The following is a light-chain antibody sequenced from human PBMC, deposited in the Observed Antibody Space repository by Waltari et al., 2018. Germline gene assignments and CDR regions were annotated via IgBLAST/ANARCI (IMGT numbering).Light chain of an antibody. J-gene: IGLJ2*01. V-gene: IGLV2-8*01. Sequence: QSALTQPPSASGSPGQSVTISCTGTSSDVGVYNYVSWSQQHPGKAPNLMSYEVSKRPSGVPGRFSGSKSGNTAYRTVSGLQAEDEADYYCSSYAGSNDVAFGGGTKLSVL. CDR1: SSDVGVYNY. CDR3: SSYAGSNDVA. CDR2: EVS.